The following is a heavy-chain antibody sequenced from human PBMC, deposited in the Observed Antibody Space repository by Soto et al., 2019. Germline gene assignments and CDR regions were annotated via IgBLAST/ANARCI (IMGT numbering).Heavy chain of an antibody. CDR2: ISASGGST. V-gene: IGHV3-23*01. J-gene: IGHJ4*02. CDR1: GFTSSSCA. D-gene: IGHD2-8*02. CDR3: ATPSLGTGRYFFHD. Sequence: EVQLLDSGGGLVQPGGSLRLSCVASGFTSSSCAMRWVRQAPGKGLEWVSGISASGGSTYYEDSVKGRFTISRDNSKNTLYLQMNSLRAEDTAVYYCATPSLGTGRYFFHDWGQGTLVTVSS.